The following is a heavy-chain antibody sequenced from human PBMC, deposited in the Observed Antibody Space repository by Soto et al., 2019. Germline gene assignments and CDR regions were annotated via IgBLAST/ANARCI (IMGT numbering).Heavy chain of an antibody. CDR1: GGSFSGYY. V-gene: IGHV4-34*01. CDR3: ARLYPFYDLLTGSQLYAFDI. J-gene: IGHJ3*02. CDR2: INHSGST. D-gene: IGHD3-9*01. Sequence: SETLSLTCAVYGGSFSGYYWTWIRQPPGTGLEWIGEINHSGSTNYNPSLKSRVTISIDTSKEQFSLKLSSVTAADTAVYYCARLYPFYDLLTGSQLYAFDIWGQGTMVTVSS.